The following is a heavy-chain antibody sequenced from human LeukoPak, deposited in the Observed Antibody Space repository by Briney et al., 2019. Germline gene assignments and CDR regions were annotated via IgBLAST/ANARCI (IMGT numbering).Heavy chain of an antibody. CDR1: GFTFSSYN. Sequence: GGSLRLSCAASGFTFSSYNMNWVRQAPGKGLEWVSYISSSSSTIYYADSVKGRFTISRDNAKNSLYLQMNSLRAEDTAIYYCAGYGSGSFWGQGTLVTVSS. D-gene: IGHD3-10*01. CDR3: AGYGSGSF. J-gene: IGHJ4*02. V-gene: IGHV3-48*04. CDR2: ISSSSSTI.